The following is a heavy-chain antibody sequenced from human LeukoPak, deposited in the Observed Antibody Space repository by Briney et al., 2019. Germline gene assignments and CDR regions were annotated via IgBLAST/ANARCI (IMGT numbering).Heavy chain of an antibody. CDR3: ARGGGLDV. V-gene: IGHV3-48*04. CDR2: ISSSSSTI. D-gene: IGHD3-16*01. CDR1: GFTFSTYS. Sequence: GGSLRLSCAASGFTFSTYSMNWVRQAPGKGLEWVSYISSSSSTIYYADSVKGRFTISRDNAKNSLYLQMSNLRAEDTAVYFCARGGGLDVWGQGATVTVSS. J-gene: IGHJ6*02.